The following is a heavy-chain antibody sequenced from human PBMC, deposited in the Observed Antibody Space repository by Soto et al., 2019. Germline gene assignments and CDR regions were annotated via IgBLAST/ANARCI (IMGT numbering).Heavy chain of an antibody. CDR3: AKGRHYYDSSGLYGMDV. D-gene: IGHD3-22*01. J-gene: IGHJ6*02. CDR2: ISWNSGSI. CDR1: GFTFDDYA. V-gene: IGHV3-9*01. Sequence: GGSLRLSCAASGFTFDDYAMHWVRQAPGKGLEWVSGISWNSGSIGYADSVKGRFTISRDNAKNSLYLQMNSLRAEDTALYYCAKGRHYYDSSGLYGMDVWGQGTTVTVSS.